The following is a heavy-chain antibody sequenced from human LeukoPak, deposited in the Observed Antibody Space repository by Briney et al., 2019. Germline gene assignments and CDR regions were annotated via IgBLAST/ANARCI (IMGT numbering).Heavy chain of an antibody. CDR1: GFTFTTSA. CDR2: IVVASGNT. J-gene: IGHJ3*01. CDR3: ARTNERERGGESFHF. V-gene: IGHV1-58*02. D-gene: IGHD1-7*01. Sequence: SVKVSCKASGFTFTTSAMQWVRQARGQRLEWIGWIVVASGNTNYAQKFQERVTITRDMSTSTAYMELSSLRSEDTAVYYCARTNERERGGESFHFWGQGTMVTVSS.